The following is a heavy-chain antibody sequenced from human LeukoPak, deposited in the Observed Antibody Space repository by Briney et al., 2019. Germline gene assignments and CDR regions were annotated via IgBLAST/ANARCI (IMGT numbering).Heavy chain of an antibody. J-gene: IGHJ3*02. V-gene: IGHV3-72*01. CDR2: SRNKAKSYAT. CDR1: GFSLNDHF. Sequence: PGGSLRLSCAASGFSLNDHFMDWVRQAPGKGLEWVGRSRNKAKSYATEYAASVKGRFTISRDESKNSLYLQMDSLKTEDTAVYYCVTDSGHDYGDYKGAFDIWGQGTMVTVSS. CDR3: VTDSGHDYGDYKGAFDI. D-gene: IGHD4-17*01.